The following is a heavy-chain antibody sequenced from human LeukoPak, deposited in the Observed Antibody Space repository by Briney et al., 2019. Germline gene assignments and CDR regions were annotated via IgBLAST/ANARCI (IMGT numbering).Heavy chain of an antibody. V-gene: IGHV3-13*01. CDR3: VREARGYRYTYFDY. Sequence: GGSLRLSCAASGFTLGSHDMHWVRQIPGQGLEWVAAVSSGFHAFFADSVQGRFTVSREDARNSLYLQMNSLGAGDTAVYYCVREARGYRYTYFDYWGQGTLVTVSS. CDR2: VSSGFHA. J-gene: IGHJ4*02. CDR1: GFTLGSHD. D-gene: IGHD5-18*01.